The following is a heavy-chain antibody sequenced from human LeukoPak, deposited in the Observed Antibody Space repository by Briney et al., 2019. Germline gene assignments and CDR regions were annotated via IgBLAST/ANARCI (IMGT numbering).Heavy chain of an antibody. D-gene: IGHD4-17*01. CDR1: GFTFSSYA. V-gene: IGHV3-30*04. CDR2: ISYDGSNK. CDR3: ARSTVTLDY. J-gene: IGHJ4*02. Sequence: GRSLRLSCAASGFTFSSYAMHWVRQAPGKGLEWVAVISYDGSNKYYADSVKGRFTISRDNSKNTLYLQMNSLRAEDTAVYYCARSTVTLDYWGQGTLVTVSS.